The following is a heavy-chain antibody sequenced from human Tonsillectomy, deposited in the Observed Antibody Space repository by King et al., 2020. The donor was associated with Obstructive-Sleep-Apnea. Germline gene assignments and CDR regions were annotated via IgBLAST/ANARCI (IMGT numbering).Heavy chain of an antibody. CDR3: ARGSGYVDY. J-gene: IGHJ4*02. V-gene: IGHV4-34*01. Sequence: VQLQQWGAGLFKPSATLSLTCAVYGGSFSGYYWSWSRQTPGKGLEVIGEINQSGSNNYNPSRKSRVTMSVDTSKNHSSLKLSSVTAADTAVYYCARGSGYVDYWGQGTLVTVSS. D-gene: IGHD1-26*01. CDR1: GGSFSGYY. CDR2: INQSGSN.